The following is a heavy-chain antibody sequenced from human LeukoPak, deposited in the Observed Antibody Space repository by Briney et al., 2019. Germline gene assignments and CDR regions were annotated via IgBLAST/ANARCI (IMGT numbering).Heavy chain of an antibody. CDR3: LSGSWYFDY. V-gene: IGHV3-74*03. J-gene: IGHJ4*02. D-gene: IGHD6-19*01. CDR1: GFTFSRYW. CDR2: INSDGSDT. Sequence: GGSLRLSCAASGFTFSRYWMHWVRQAPGKGLVWVSRINSDGSDTTYADSVKGRFAISRDNAKNTLYLQVNSLRAEDTAVYYCLSGSWYFDYWGQGTLVTVSS.